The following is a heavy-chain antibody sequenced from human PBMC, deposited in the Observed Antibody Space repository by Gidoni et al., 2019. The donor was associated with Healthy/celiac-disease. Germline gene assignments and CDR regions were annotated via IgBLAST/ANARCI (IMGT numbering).Heavy chain of an antibody. Sequence: QVQLVQSGAEVKKPGASVKVSCKASGYTFTSYGISWVRQAPGQGLEWMGWISAYNGNTNYAQKLQGRVTMTTDTSTSTAYMELRSLRSDDTAVYYCARLAQPPHCSSTSCYTPGTTGYYGMDVWGQGTTVTVSS. V-gene: IGHV1-18*04. J-gene: IGHJ6*02. D-gene: IGHD2-2*02. CDR3: ARLAQPPHCSSTSCYTPGTTGYYGMDV. CDR1: GYTFTSYG. CDR2: ISAYNGNT.